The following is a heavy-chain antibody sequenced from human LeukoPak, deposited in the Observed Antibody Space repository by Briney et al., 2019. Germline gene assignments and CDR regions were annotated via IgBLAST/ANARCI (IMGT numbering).Heavy chain of an antibody. CDR1: GYTFTDYY. V-gene: IGHV1-2*02. CDR2: ISPSSGGT. Sequence: ASVKVSCKSSGYTFTDYYIHWARQAPGQGLEWMGWISPSSGGTNYAQNFQGRVTLTRDTSIRTVYMELSSLRSDDTAVYYCARGLVGSAYDFDYWGQGTLVPVSS. J-gene: IGHJ4*02. D-gene: IGHD5-12*01. CDR3: ARGLVGSAYDFDY.